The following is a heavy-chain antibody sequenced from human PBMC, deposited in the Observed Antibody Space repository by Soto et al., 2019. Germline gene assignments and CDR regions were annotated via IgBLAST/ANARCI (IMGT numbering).Heavy chain of an antibody. Sequence: QVQLQELGPGLVKPSGTLSLTCDVSGASISSTNWWSWVRQPPGKGLVWIGEVYHTGYTNYNPSLSGRVTFSVDTSKNQFALKLTSVTAADTAVYYCARDVGVSGFSYGLDVWGQGATVTVSS. CDR1: GASISSTNW. J-gene: IGHJ6*02. V-gene: IGHV4-4*02. CDR2: VYHTGYT. D-gene: IGHD3-16*01. CDR3: ARDVGVSGFSYGLDV.